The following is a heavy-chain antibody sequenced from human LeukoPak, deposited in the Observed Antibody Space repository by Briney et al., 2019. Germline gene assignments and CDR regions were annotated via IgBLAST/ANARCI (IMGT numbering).Heavy chain of an antibody. CDR2: INPNSGGT. V-gene: IGHV1-2*02. CDR1: GYTFTGYY. Sequence: ASVKVSCKASGYTFTGYYMHWVRQAPGQGLEWMGWINPNSGGTNYAQKFQGRVTMTRDTSISTAYMELSRLRSDDTAVYYCARVDPSSIAARAGVFDYWGQGTLVTVSS. D-gene: IGHD6-6*01. J-gene: IGHJ4*02. CDR3: ARVDPSSIAARAGVFDY.